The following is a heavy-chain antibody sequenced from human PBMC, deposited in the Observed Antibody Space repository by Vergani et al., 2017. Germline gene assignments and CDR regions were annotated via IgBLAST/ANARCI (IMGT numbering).Heavy chain of an antibody. CDR2: TYYRSKWYN. V-gene: IGHV6-1*01. Sequence: QVQLQQSGPGLVKPSQTLSLTCAISGDSVSSNSAAWNWIRQSPSRGLEWLGRTYYRSKWYNDYAGSVKSRITINPDKSKNQFSLQLNSVTPEDTAVYYCGRGELGDSYVENYYYYGMDVWGQGTTVTVSS. CDR1: GDSVSSNSAA. D-gene: IGHD5-18*01. CDR3: GRGELGDSYVENYYYYGMDV. J-gene: IGHJ6*02.